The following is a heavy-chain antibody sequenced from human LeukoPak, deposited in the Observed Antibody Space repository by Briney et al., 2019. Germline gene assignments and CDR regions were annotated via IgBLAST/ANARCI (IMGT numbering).Heavy chain of an antibody. Sequence: GGSLRLSCAVSGFTFSDYAMCWVRQAPGKGLEWVSGISDSGGSTFYADSVKGRFSISRDNSKSILYLQMNSLRAEDTAVYYCARAATRAESSITGTKAGPFDYWGQGTLVTVSS. J-gene: IGHJ4*02. CDR1: GFTFSDYA. D-gene: IGHD1-7*01. CDR3: ARAATRAESSITGTKAGPFDY. CDR2: ISDSGGST. V-gene: IGHV3-23*01.